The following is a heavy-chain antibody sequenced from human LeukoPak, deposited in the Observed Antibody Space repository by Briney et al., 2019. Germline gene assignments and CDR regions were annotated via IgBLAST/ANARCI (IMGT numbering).Heavy chain of an antibody. D-gene: IGHD3-22*01. CDR1: GGSISSTNYY. J-gene: IGHJ4*02. CDR2: IYYSGST. Sequence: KPSETLSLTCTVSGGSISSTNYYWGWVRQPPGKGLEWIGSIYYSGSTYYNPSLKSRVTISVDTSKNQFSLKLSSVTAADTAVYYCARLDDSSGYYNSPYFDYWGQGTLVTVSS. V-gene: IGHV4-39*01. CDR3: ARLDDSSGYYNSPYFDY.